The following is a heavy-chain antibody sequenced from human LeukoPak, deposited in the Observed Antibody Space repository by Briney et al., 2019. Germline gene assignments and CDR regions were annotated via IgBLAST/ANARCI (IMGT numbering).Heavy chain of an antibody. Sequence: PGGSLRLSCAASGFTFSSYAMSWVRQAPGKGLEWVSAISGSGGSTYYADSVKGRFTISRDNAKNSMYLQMHSLRAEDTAVYYCARTGDYDFWSDYHFYYYYYMDVWGKGTTVTVSS. CDR2: ISGSGGST. CDR3: ARTGDYDFWSDYHFYYYYYMDV. CDR1: GFTFSSYA. J-gene: IGHJ6*03. D-gene: IGHD3-3*01. V-gene: IGHV3-23*01.